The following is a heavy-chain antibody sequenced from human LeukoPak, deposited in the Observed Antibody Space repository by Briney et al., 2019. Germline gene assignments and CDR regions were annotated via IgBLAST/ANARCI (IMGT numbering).Heavy chain of an antibody. Sequence: TGGSLRLSCAASGFTFDDYGMSWVRQAPGKGLEWVSAISGSGGSTYYADSVKGRFTISRDNSKNTLYLQMNSLRAEDTAVYYCAKEGHTATGYAASYWGQGTLVTVSS. J-gene: IGHJ4*02. CDR3: AKEGHTATGYAASY. D-gene: IGHD5-18*01. V-gene: IGHV3-23*01. CDR2: ISGSGGST. CDR1: GFTFDDYG.